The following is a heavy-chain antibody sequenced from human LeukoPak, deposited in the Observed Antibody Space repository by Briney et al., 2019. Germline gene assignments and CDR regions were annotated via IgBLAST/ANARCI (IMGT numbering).Heavy chain of an antibody. CDR1: GGSISSYY. D-gene: IGHD3/OR15-3a*01. J-gene: IGHJ5*02. Sequence: SETLSLTCTVSGGSISSYYWSWIRQPPGKGLEWIGSIYHSGSTYYNPSLKSRVTISVDTSKNQFSLNLSSVTAADTAVYYCARQEIGLRSFDPWGQGTLVTVSS. CDR2: IYHSGST. V-gene: IGHV4-59*04. CDR3: ARQEIGLRSFDP.